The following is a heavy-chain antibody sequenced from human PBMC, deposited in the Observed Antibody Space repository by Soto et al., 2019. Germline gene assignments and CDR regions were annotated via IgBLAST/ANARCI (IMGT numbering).Heavy chain of an antibody. D-gene: IGHD2-15*01. J-gene: IGHJ6*02. CDR3: TTDTLGYCSGGSCYYPPYYYYYGMDV. CDR2: RKSKTDGGTT. Sequence: GSLRLACAASGFTFRNAGMSWVRQAPGKGLEWVGLRKSKTDGGTTDYAAPVKGRFTISRDDSKNTLYLQMNSLKTEDTAVYYCTTDTLGYCSGGSCYYPPYYYYYGMDVWGQGTTVTVSS. CDR1: GFTFRNAG. V-gene: IGHV3-15*01.